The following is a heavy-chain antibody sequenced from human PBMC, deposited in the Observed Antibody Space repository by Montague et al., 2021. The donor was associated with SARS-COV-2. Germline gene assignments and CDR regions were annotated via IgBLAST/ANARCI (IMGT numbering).Heavy chain of an antibody. V-gene: IGHV4-59*01. CDR2: IYYSGST. Sequence: SETPSLTCTVSGGSISSYYWSWIRQPPGKGLEWIGYIYYSGSTNYNPSLKSRVTISVDTSKNQFSLKLSSVTAADTAVYYCARGSGWMGNAFDIWGQGTMVTVPS. CDR1: GGSISSYY. J-gene: IGHJ3*02. D-gene: IGHD6-19*01. CDR3: ARGSGWMGNAFDI.